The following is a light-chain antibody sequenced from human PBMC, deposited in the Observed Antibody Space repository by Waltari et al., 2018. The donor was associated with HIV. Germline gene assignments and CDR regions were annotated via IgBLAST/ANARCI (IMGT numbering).Light chain of an antibody. CDR3: NSYTKNNTWV. CDR2: EVS. CDR1: SSDVGGYNY. J-gene: IGLJ3*02. V-gene: IGLV2-14*01. Sequence: QSALTQPASVSGSPGQSITISCTGTSSDVGGYNYVPWYPQYPGKAPKLMIYEVSNRPSGVSNRFSGSKSVSTASLTISGLQAEDEADYYCNSYTKNNTWVFGGGTKLTVL.